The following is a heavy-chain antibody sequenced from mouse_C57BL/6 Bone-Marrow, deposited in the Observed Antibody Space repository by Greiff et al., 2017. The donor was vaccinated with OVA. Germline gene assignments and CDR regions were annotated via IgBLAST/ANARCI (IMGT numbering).Heavy chain of an antibody. CDR2: IHPSDSDT. Sequence: QVQLQQPGAELVKPGASVKVSCKASGYTFTSYWMHWVKQRPGQGLEWIGRIHPSDSDTNYNQKFKGKATLTVDKSSSTAYMQLSSLTSEVSAVDCGTIGRLSPWLAYWGQGTPVTVSA. V-gene: IGHV1-74*01. D-gene: IGHD3-2*02. CDR1: GYTFTSYW. J-gene: IGHJ3*01. CDR3: TIGRLSPWLAY.